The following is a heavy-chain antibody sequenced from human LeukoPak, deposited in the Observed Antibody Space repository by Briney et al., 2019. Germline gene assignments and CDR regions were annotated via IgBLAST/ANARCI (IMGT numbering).Heavy chain of an antibody. D-gene: IGHD3-22*01. CDR2: INSDGSST. J-gene: IGHJ2*01. CDR1: GFTFSSYW. Sequence: GGSLRLSCAASGFTFSSYWMHWVRQAPGKGLVWVSRINSDGSSTSYADSVKGRFTISRDNAKNTLYLQMNSLRAEDTAVYYCARDGGSGYYYLNWYFDLWGRGTLVTVSS. CDR3: ARDGGSGYYYLNWYFDL. V-gene: IGHV3-74*01.